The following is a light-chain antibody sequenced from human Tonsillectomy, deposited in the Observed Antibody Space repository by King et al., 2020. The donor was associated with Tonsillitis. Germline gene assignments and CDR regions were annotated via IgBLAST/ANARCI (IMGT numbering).Light chain of an antibody. Sequence: PSRFSGSGSGTAPTLTISSLQPEDFATYYCQQANSFPYTFGQGTKLEIK. V-gene: IGKV1-12*01. CDR3: QQANSFPYT. J-gene: IGKJ2*01.